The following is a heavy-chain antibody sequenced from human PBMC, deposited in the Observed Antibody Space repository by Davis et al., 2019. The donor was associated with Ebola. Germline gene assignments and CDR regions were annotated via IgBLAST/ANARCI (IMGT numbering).Heavy chain of an antibody. V-gene: IGHV3-30*04. D-gene: IGHD6-19*01. CDR1: AFTFSRNA. CDR2: ISDDGSHK. Sequence: GGSLRLSCADSAFTFSRNAMHWVRQAPGKGLEWVAVISDDGSHKYYADSVKGRFTISRDNSKNTLFLQMNSLRAEDTAVYHCAKGTNRIAVAGMGQNNWGQGTLVTVSS. J-gene: IGHJ4*02. CDR3: AKGTNRIAVAGMGQNN.